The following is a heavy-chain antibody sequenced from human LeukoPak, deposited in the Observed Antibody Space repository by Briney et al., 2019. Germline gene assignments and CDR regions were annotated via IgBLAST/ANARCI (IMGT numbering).Heavy chain of an antibody. D-gene: IGHD3-22*01. CDR2: ISTTGSTV. CDR1: GFSFGGYE. Sequence: GGSLRLSCAASGFSFGGYEMNWVRQAPGKGLEWVLYISTTGSTVYYADSVEGRFTISRDNAKNLLYLQMNSLRAEDAAVYYCAKDFPHYYEPSHGMDAWGQGTTVTVSS. V-gene: IGHV3-48*03. J-gene: IGHJ6*02. CDR3: AKDFPHYYEPSHGMDA.